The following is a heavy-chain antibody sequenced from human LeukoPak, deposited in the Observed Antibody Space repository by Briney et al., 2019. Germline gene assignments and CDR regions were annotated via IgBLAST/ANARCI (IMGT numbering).Heavy chain of an antibody. CDR1: GFNFGDYA. Sequence: SLRLSCTTFGFNFGDYAITWGRQAPGKGVRGWGFIKSKAYRGTTEYAASVKGRFTISRDDSKSVVYLQMNSLKSEDTAVYYCSRGPIQLWVHNGVDVWGQGTTVTVSS. V-gene: IGHV3-49*04. D-gene: IGHD5-18*01. J-gene: IGHJ6*02. CDR2: IKSKAYRGTT. CDR3: SRGPIQLWVHNGVDV.